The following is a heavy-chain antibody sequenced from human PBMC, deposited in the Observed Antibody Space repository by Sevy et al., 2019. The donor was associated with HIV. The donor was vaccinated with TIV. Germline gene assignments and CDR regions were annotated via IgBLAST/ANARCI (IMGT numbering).Heavy chain of an antibody. Sequence: GGCLRLSCAASGFTFSSYSMNWVRQAPGKGLEWVSYISSSSSTIYYADSVKGRFTISRDNAKNSLYLQMNSLRDEDTAVYYCARARRVGHDAFDIWGQGTLVTVSS. J-gene: IGHJ3*02. D-gene: IGHD1-26*01. CDR3: ARARRVGHDAFDI. V-gene: IGHV3-48*02. CDR1: GFTFSSYS. CDR2: ISSSSSTI.